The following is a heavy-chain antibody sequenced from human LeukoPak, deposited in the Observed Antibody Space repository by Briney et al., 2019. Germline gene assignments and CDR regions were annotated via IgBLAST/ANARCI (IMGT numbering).Heavy chain of an antibody. CDR3: ARGYSSSSGPFDS. D-gene: IGHD6-6*01. V-gene: IGHV3-11*04. CDR1: GFTFSDYY. CDR2: IRSSGSTI. Sequence: GSLRLSCAASGFTFSDYYMSWIRQAPGKGLEWVSYIRSSGSTIYYADSVKGRFSISRDNAKNSLYLQLNSLRAEDTAVYYCARGYSSSSGPFDSWGQGTLVTVSS. J-gene: IGHJ4*02.